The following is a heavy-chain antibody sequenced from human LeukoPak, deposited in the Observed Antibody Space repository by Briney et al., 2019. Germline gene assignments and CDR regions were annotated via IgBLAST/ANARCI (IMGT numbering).Heavy chain of an antibody. Sequence: GASVKVSCKASGYTFTSYDINWVRQATGQGLEWMGWMNPNSGNTGYAQKFQGRVTMTRNTSISTAYIELSSLRSEDTAVYYCARSRRTTTPIDLYFQHWGQGTLVTVSS. CDR2: MNPNSGNT. D-gene: IGHD2/OR15-2a*01. V-gene: IGHV1-8*01. CDR3: ARSRRTTTPIDLYFQH. J-gene: IGHJ1*01. CDR1: GYTFTSYD.